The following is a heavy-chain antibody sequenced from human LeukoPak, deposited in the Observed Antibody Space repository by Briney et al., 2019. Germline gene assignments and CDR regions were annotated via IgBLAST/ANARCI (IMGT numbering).Heavy chain of an antibody. D-gene: IGHD3-22*01. CDR3: ARHSSGYYRVY. J-gene: IGHJ4*02. CDR2: ISYDGSNK. Sequence: PGGSLRLSCAASGFTFSSYAMHWARQAPGKGLEWVAVISYDGSNKYYADSVKGRFTISRDNSKNTLYLQMNSLRAEDTAVYYCARHSSGYYRVYWGQGTLVTVSS. V-gene: IGHV3-30-3*01. CDR1: GFTFSSYA.